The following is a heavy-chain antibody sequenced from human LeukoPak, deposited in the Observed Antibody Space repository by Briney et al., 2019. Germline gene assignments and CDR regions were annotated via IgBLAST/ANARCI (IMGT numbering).Heavy chain of an antibody. CDR2: SNPNSGNT. J-gene: IGHJ4*02. CDR3: ASSYGSGSYYSYFDY. CDR1: GYTFTVYY. D-gene: IGHD1-26*01. Sequence: ASVTVSFTASGYTFTVYYMHWVRQAPGQGLEWMGWSNPNSGNTNYAQKLQGRVTMTTDTSTSTAYMELRSLRSDDTAVYYCASSYGSGSYYSYFDYWGQGTLVTVSS. V-gene: IGHV1-18*04.